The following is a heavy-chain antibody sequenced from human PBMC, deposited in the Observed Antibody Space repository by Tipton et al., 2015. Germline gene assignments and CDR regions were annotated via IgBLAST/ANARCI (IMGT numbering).Heavy chain of an antibody. J-gene: IGHJ5*02. CDR1: GGSVTSNNYF. CDR2: IFHSGST. CDR3: ARGGAGYYYDSVGYLS. D-gene: IGHD3-22*01. V-gene: IGHV4-61*01. Sequence: TLSLTCPVSGGSVTSNNYFWRWIRQPPGKGLEWIGYIFHSGSTSYNPSLRSRVFISIDTSKNQFSLKLNSVTAADTAVYYCARGGAGYYYDSVGYLSWGQGTLVTVSS.